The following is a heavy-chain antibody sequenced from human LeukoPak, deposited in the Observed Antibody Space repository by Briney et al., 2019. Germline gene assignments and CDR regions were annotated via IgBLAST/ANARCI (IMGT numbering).Heavy chain of an antibody. V-gene: IGHV1-18*01. CDR2: ISAYNGNT. D-gene: IGHD5-18*01. CDR1: GYTFTSYG. J-gene: IGHJ4*02. CDR3: ARNVDTAMVFDY. Sequence: ASVKVSCKASGYTFTSYGISWVRQAPGQGLEWMGWISAYNGNTNYAQKLQGRVTMTTDTSTSTAYMELRSLRSDDTTVYYCARNVDTAMVFDYWGQGTLVTVSS.